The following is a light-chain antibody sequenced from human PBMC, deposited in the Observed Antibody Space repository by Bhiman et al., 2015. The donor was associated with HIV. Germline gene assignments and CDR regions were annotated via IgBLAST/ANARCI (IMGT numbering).Light chain of an antibody. CDR2: TNN. J-gene: IGLJ2*01. V-gene: IGLV1-44*01. Sequence: QPVLTQPPSASGTPGQRVTISCSGSSSNIGSNAVNWYQQLPGTAPKLLIYTNNQRPSGVPDRFSGSKSGTSASLAISGLQAEDEGGYYCCSYAGGNSPVIFGGGTKLTVL. CDR1: SSNIGSNA. CDR3: CSYAGGNSPVI.